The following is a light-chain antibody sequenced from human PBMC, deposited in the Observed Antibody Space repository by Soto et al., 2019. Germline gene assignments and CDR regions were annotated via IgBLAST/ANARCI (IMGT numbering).Light chain of an antibody. CDR3: QQYNNWPLT. CDR1: QSVSSN. Sequence: EIVMTQSPATLSVSPGERATLSCRASQSVSSNLAWYQQKPGQAPRLLIYGASTRATGIPARFSGSGSGTEFTLTISSLQSVDFAVYYCQQYNNWPLTFGQGTKLEIK. CDR2: GAS. V-gene: IGKV3-15*01. J-gene: IGKJ2*01.